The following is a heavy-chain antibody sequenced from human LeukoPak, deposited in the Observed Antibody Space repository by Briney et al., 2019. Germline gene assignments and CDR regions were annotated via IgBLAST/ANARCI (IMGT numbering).Heavy chain of an antibody. Sequence: GGSLRLSCAASGFTFSSYAMHWVRQAPGKGLEWVAVISSDGSTKYYEDSMRGRFTISRDNARNSLYLQMNSLRVEDTAVYYCARGIVPNSPRYFDYWGQGTLVTVSS. CDR2: ISSDGSTK. J-gene: IGHJ4*02. CDR3: ARGIVPNSPRYFDY. D-gene: IGHD4-23*01. CDR1: GFTFSSYA. V-gene: IGHV3-30-3*01.